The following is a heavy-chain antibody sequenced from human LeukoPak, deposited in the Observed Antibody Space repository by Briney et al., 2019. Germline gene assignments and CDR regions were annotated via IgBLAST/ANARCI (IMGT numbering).Heavy chain of an antibody. CDR2: ISGSGGST. Sequence: GGSLRLSCAASGFTFSSYAMSWVRQAPGKGLEWVSGISGSGGSTYYADSVKGRFTISRDNSKNTLYLQMNSLRAEDTAVYYCALAGGVVVVAVYFAYWRQGTLVTVSS. CDR1: GFTFSSYA. V-gene: IGHV3-23*01. CDR3: ALAGGVVVVAVYFAY. D-gene: IGHD2-15*01. J-gene: IGHJ4*02.